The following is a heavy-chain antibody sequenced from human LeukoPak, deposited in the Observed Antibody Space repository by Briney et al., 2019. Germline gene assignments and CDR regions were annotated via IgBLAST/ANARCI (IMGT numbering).Heavy chain of an antibody. J-gene: IGHJ3*02. CDR2: IWYDGSNK. D-gene: IGHD3-22*01. Sequence: RSGGSLRLSCAASGFTFSSYGMHWVRQAPGKGLEWVAVIWYDGSNKYYADSVKGRFTISRDNAKNSLYLQMNSLRAEDTAVYYCAREYPPYYYDSSGYGFPIDIWGQGTMVTVSS. CDR3: AREYPPYYYDSSGYGFPIDI. V-gene: IGHV3-33*01. CDR1: GFTFSSYG.